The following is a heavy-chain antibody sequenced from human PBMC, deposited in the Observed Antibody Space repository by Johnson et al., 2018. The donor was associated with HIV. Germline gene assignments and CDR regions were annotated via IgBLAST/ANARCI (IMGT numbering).Heavy chain of an antibody. D-gene: IGHD3-10*01. V-gene: IGHV3-30*02. Sequence: ISRDNSKNTLYLQMNSLRAEDTAVYYCAKDGLWFGEFSDAFDIWGQGTMVTVSS. CDR3: AKDGLWFGEFSDAFDI. J-gene: IGHJ3*02.